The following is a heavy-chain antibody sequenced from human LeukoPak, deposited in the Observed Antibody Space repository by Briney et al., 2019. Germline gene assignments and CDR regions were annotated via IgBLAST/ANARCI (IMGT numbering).Heavy chain of an antibody. CDR3: VRGFRGGPFDY. J-gene: IGHJ4*02. Sequence: PGGSLRLSCAPSGFTFSSYAMSWVRHVPRKGLEWVSGIVRNGGGTGYADSVKGRFTISRDNAENSLYLQMNSLRADDTALYYCVRGFRGGPFDYWGQGTLVTVSS. CDR2: IVRNGGGT. D-gene: IGHD3-10*01. V-gene: IGHV3-20*04. CDR1: GFTFSSYA.